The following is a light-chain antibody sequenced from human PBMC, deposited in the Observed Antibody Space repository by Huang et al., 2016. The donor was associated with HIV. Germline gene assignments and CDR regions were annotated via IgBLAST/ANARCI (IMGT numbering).Light chain of an antibody. CDR1: QSVSNN. V-gene: IGKV3-15*01. J-gene: IGKJ1*01. Sequence: EIVMTQSPVTLSVSPGERATRSCKASQSVSNNLAWYQQKPGQAPRLLIYGASTRATGIPARFSGSGSGTEFTLTINSLESGDFAVYYCQQYNNWPPWTFGQGTKVEIK. CDR2: GAS. CDR3: QQYNNWPPWT.